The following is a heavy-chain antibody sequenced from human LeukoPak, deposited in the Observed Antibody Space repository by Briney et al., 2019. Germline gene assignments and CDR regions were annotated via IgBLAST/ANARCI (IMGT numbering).Heavy chain of an antibody. V-gene: IGHV1-8*01. J-gene: IGHJ4*02. D-gene: IGHD2-15*01. CDR1: GYTFTSYD. CDR3: FLEVAATLGDDY. Sequence: ASVKVSCKASGYTFTSYDINWVRQATGQGLEWMGWMNPNSGNTGYAQKFQGRVTMTRNTSISTAYMELSSLRSEDTAVYYCFLEVAATLGDDYWGQGTLVTVSS. CDR2: MNPNSGNT.